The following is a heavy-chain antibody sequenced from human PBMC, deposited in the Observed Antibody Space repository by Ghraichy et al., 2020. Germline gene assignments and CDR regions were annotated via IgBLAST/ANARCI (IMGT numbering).Heavy chain of an antibody. D-gene: IGHD2-15*01. V-gene: IGHV3-74*01. Sequence: GGSLRLSCAASGFTFSSYWMHWVRQAPGKGLVWVSRINSDGSSTSYADSVKGRFTISRDNAKNTLYLQMNSLRAEDTAVYYCARGAISLGYSADYNWFDPWGQGTLVTVSS. CDR2: INSDGSST. CDR3: ARGAISLGYSADYNWFDP. J-gene: IGHJ5*02. CDR1: GFTFSSYW.